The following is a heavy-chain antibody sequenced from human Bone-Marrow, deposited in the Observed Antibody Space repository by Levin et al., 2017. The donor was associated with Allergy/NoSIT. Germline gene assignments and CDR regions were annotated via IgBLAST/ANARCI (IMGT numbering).Heavy chain of an antibody. CDR3: ARGGPYGY. V-gene: IGHV3-53*01. CDR2: SYSAGST. D-gene: IGHD3-16*01. CDR1: GFTVSNNY. Sequence: PGGSLRLSCAVSGFTVSNNYMSWVRQAPGKGLEWVSVSYSAGSTYYADSVRGRFTISRDNSKNTLFLQMNSLRADDTAVYYCARGGPYGYWGQGTLVTVSS. J-gene: IGHJ4*02.